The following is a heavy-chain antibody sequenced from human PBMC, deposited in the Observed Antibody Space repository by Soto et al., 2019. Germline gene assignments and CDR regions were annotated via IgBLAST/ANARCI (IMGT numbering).Heavy chain of an antibody. CDR1: GGSISSYY. Sequence: QVQLQESGPGLVKPSETLSLTCTVSGGSISSYYWSWIRQPAGKGLEWIGRIYTSGSTNYNPSLKSRVTMSVDTSKNQFSLKLSSVTAADTAVYYCARDSDYYGSGNTPFYFDYWGQGTLVTVSS. CDR2: IYTSGST. CDR3: ARDSDYYGSGNTPFYFDY. D-gene: IGHD3-10*01. J-gene: IGHJ4*02. V-gene: IGHV4-4*07.